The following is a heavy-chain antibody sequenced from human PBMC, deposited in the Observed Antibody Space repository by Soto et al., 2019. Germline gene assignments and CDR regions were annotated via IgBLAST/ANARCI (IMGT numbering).Heavy chain of an antibody. V-gene: IGHV3-23*01. Sequence: EVQLLESGGGLVQPGGSLRLSRAASGFTFSSYGMSWVRQAPGKGLEWVSSISGGGGSTYYADSVKGRFTISRDNSKNTLYLQVSSLRAEDTAVYYCANRNDYGSGSYFPFDHWGQGTLVTVSS. CDR2: ISGGGGST. CDR3: ANRNDYGSGSYFPFDH. J-gene: IGHJ4*02. D-gene: IGHD3-10*01. CDR1: GFTFSSYG.